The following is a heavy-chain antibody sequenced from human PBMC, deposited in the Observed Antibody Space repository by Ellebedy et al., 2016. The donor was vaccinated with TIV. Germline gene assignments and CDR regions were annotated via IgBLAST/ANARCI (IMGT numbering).Heavy chain of an antibody. V-gene: IGHV3-23*01. CDR3: AKDLVGVLPDACDI. CDR1: GFTFSNYA. J-gene: IGHJ3*02. Sequence: GESLKISCAASGFTFSNYAMTWVRQAPGKGLEWVSGLSGDGGATFYADSVKGWFTISRDNSKNTLYLQMNSLSAEDAAMYYCAKDLVGVLPDACDIWGQGTMVTVSS. CDR2: LSGDGGAT. D-gene: IGHD1-26*01.